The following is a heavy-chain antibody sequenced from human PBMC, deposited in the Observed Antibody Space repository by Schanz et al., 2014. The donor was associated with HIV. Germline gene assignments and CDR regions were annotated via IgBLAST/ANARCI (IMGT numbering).Heavy chain of an antibody. V-gene: IGHV3-30*03. CDR1: GFTFSSYG. CDR3: ARGGLQWHPEWFDY. Sequence: HVQLVESGGGVVQPGRSLRLSCAVSGFTFSSYGMHWVRQAPGKGLEWVAVISHDGGNKHYGDSVKGRFTISRDNSKNTLYLQMSSLRVEDTAVYYCARGGLQWHPEWFDYWGQGTLVTVSS. J-gene: IGHJ4*02. CDR2: ISHDGGNK. D-gene: IGHD4-4*01.